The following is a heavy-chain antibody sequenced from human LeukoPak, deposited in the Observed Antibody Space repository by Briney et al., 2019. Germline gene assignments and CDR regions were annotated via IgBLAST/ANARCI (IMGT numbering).Heavy chain of an antibody. CDR3: ARVERGKFWVVVVPAATGAFDI. V-gene: IGHV1-2*02. CDR2: INPNSGGT. J-gene: IGHJ3*02. CDR1: GYTFTGYY. Sequence: ASVKVSCKASGYTFTGYYMHWVRQAPGQGLEWMGWINPNSGGTNYAQKFQGRVTMTRDTSISTAYMELSRLRSDDTAVYYCARVERGKFWVVVVPAATGAFDIWGQGTMVTVSS. D-gene: IGHD2-2*01.